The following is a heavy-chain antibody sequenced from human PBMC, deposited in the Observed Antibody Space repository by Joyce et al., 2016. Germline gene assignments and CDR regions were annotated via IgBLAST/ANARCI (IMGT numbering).Heavy chain of an antibody. J-gene: IGHJ4*02. Sequence: EVRLLESGGGLVQPGESLILSCAPSGFIFSSYAMGWVRQAPGKGLEWVSGISGIGDRTYYADSVKDRFTISRDNSRKTLYLEMNSRRVDDSAVYYCAKLSDIVLMWIDSWGQGTLVTVSS. CDR3: AKLSDIVLMWIDS. V-gene: IGHV3-23*01. CDR1: GFIFSSYA. CDR2: ISGIGDRT. D-gene: IGHD3-16*02.